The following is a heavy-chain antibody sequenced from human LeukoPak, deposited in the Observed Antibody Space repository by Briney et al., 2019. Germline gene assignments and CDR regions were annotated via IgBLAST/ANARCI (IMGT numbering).Heavy chain of an antibody. CDR3: ARGRKRNYSPYGMDV. CDR1: GYTFTSYD. Sequence: ASVKVSCKASGYTFTSYDINCVRQATGQGLEWMAWMNPNSGNTGYAQKFQGRVTMTRNTSISTAYMELSSLRSEDTAVYYCARGRKRNYSPYGMDVWGQGTTVTVSS. CDR2: MNPNSGNT. J-gene: IGHJ6*02. D-gene: IGHD1-14*01. V-gene: IGHV1-8*01.